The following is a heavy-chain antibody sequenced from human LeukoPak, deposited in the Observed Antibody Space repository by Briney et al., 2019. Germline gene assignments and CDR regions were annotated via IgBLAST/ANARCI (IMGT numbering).Heavy chain of an antibody. CDR3: ARENDGFDY. Sequence: SQTLSLTCAIFGDSVSSNSGVWNWIRQSPSRGLEWLGRTYYRSKWYTDYAVSVKSRITINPDTSKNQFSLQLNSVTPDDTAVYYCARENDGFDYWGQGTLVTVSS. CDR1: GDSVSSNSGV. V-gene: IGHV6-1*01. CDR2: TYYRSKWYT. D-gene: IGHD1-1*01. J-gene: IGHJ4*02.